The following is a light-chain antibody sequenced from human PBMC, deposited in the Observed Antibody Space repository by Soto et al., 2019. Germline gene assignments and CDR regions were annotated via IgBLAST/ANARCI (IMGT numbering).Light chain of an antibody. CDR1: SSEVGSYNF. Sequence: QSALTQPASVSGSPGQSITISCTGTSSEVGSYNFVSWYHQHPGKAPKLMIYEGSKRPSGVSNRFSGSKSGNTASLTISGLQAEDEAEYYCCSYAGSSTFVFGAGTKLTVL. CDR3: CSYAGSSTFV. V-gene: IGLV2-23*01. J-gene: IGLJ1*01. CDR2: EGS.